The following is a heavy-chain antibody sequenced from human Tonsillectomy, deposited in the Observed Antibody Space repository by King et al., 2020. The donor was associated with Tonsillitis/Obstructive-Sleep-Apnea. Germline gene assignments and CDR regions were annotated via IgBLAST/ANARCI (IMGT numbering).Heavy chain of an antibody. CDR3: AHLYCTNGVYSAEYFQH. D-gene: IGHD2-8*01. J-gene: IGHJ1*01. Sequence: TLKESGPTLVKPTQTLTLTCTFSGFSLSTSGVGVGWIRQPPGKALEWLALIYWDDDKRYSPSLKSRLTITKDTSKNQVVLTMTNMDPVDTATYYCAHLYCTNGVYSAEYFQHWGQGTLVTVSS. V-gene: IGHV2-5*02. CDR1: GFSLSTSGVG. CDR2: IYWDDDK.